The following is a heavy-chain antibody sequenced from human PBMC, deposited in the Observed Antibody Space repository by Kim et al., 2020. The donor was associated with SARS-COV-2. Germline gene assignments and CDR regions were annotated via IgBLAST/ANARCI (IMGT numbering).Heavy chain of an antibody. Sequence: GGSLRLSCATSGFTFSSHAMNWVRQAPGKGLEWVSTISGSSSGIYYADSVKGRFTISRDTAKNTLLLEMNNLRTEDTAMYYCAIAEGRSIYCFDY. CDR3: AIAEGRSIYCFDY. CDR2: ISGSSSGI. D-gene: IGHD2-2*02. J-gene: IGHJ4*01. CDR1: GFTFSSHA. V-gene: IGHV3-23*01.